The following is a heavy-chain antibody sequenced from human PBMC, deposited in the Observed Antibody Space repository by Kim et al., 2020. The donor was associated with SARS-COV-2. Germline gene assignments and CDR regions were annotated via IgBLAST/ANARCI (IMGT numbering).Heavy chain of an antibody. CDR1: GGSVSSGSYY. CDR2: IYYSGST. J-gene: IGHJ6*02. Sequence: SETLSFTCTVSGGSVSSGSYYWSWIRQPPGKGLEWIGYIYYSGSTNYNPSLKSRVTISVDTSKNQFSLKLSSVTAADTAVYYCARDSRMLVRYYGMDVWGQGTTVTVSS. D-gene: IGHD6-13*01. V-gene: IGHV4-61*01. CDR3: ARDSRMLVRYYGMDV.